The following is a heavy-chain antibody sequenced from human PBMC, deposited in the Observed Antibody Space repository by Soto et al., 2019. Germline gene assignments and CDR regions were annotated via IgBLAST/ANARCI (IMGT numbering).Heavy chain of an antibody. V-gene: IGHV3-48*01. CDR1: GFTFSTHS. CDR3: VGEVGFQLIY. Sequence: EVQLVESGGGLVQPGGSLRLSCAASGFTFSTHSMNWVRQAPGKGLEWISYITSSSVTMYADSVKGRFTISRDNAKNSLYLQMNSLRAEDKAVYFCVGEVGFQLIYWGQGTLVTVSS. CDR2: ITSSSVTM. D-gene: IGHD2-2*01. J-gene: IGHJ4*02.